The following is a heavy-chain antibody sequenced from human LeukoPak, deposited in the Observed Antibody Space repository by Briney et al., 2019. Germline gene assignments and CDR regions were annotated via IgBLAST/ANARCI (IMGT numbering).Heavy chain of an antibody. Sequence: SETLSLTCTVSGGSISSSSYYWGWIRQPPGKGLEWIGSIYYSGSTYYNPSLKSRVTISVDTSKNQFSLKLSSVTAADTAVYYCAREEWATTGTTGEVIDYWGQGTLVTVSS. CDR1: GGSISSSSYY. J-gene: IGHJ4*02. V-gene: IGHV4-39*07. CDR2: IYYSGST. D-gene: IGHD1-1*01. CDR3: AREEWATTGTTGEVIDY.